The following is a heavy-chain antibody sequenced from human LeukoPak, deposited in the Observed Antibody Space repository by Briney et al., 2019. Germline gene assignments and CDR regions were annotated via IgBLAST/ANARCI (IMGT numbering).Heavy chain of an antibody. J-gene: IGHJ4*02. CDR3: AHRRLIPSTTVTTGFDS. CDR2: IYWDSNK. CDR1: GLSLTTGGVG. Sequence: SGPTLVKPTQTLTLTCTFSGLSLTTGGVGVGWIRQPPGKALEWLALIYWDSNKYYSPSLKSRLTITKDTSKNQVVLTMTNMDPVDTATYYCAHRRLIPSTTVTTGFDSWGQGILVTVSS. V-gene: IGHV2-5*02. D-gene: IGHD4-17*01.